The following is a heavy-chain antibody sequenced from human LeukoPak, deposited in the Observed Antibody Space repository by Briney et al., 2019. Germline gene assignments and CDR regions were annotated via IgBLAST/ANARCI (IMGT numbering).Heavy chain of an antibody. CDR2: IIPIFGTA. V-gene: IGHV1-69*13. D-gene: IGHD3-16*02. CDR3: ARDRKDYVWGSYRDFDY. Sequence: SVKVSCKASGGTFISYAISWVRQAPGQGLEWMGGIIPIFGTANYAQKFQGRVTITADESTSTAYMELSSLRSEDTAVYYCARDRKDYVWGSYRDFDYWGQGTLVTVSS. CDR1: GGTFISYA. J-gene: IGHJ4*02.